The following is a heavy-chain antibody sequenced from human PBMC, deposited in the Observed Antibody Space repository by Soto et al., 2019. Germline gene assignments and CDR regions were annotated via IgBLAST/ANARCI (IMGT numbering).Heavy chain of an antibody. CDR2: IYYSGST. J-gene: IGHJ4*02. Sequence: SETLSLTCTVSGGSISSSSYYWGWIRQPPGKGLEWIGSIYYSGSTYYNPSLKSRVTMSVDTSKNQFSLKLSSVTAADTAVYYCARLSRHRRTSITIFGVVTYYFDYWGQGTLVTVSS. D-gene: IGHD3-3*01. V-gene: IGHV4-39*01. CDR3: ARLSRHRRTSITIFGVVTYYFDY. CDR1: GGSISSSSYY.